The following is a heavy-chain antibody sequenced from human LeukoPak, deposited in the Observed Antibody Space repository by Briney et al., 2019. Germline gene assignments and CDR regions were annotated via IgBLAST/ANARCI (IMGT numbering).Heavy chain of an antibody. CDR3: VRVCCYFDSTSSPNWFDP. D-gene: IGHD3-10*01. CDR1: GGSISSYY. Sequence: PSETLSLTCTVSGGSISSYYWSWIRQPAGKGLEWIGRIYTSGSTNYNPSLKSRVTISTDTSKNQVSLRLNSVTAADTATYYCVRVCCYFDSTSSPNWFDPWGQGTLVTVSS. J-gene: IGHJ5*02. V-gene: IGHV4-4*07. CDR2: IYTSGST.